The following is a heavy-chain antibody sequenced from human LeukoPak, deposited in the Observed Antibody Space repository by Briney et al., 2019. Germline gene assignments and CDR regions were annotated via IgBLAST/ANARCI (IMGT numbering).Heavy chain of an antibody. D-gene: IGHD3-3*01. CDR2: IYYSGST. J-gene: IGHJ6*02. V-gene: IGHV4-59*01. CDR1: GFTFDDYA. CDR3: ARTYYDFWSGYSSKNYYGMDV. Sequence: GSLRLSCAASGFTFDDYAMHWVRQPPGKGLEWIGYIYYSGSTNYNPSLKSRVTISVDTSKNQFSLKLSSVTAADTAVYYCARTYYDFWSGYSSKNYYGMDVWGQGTTVTVSS.